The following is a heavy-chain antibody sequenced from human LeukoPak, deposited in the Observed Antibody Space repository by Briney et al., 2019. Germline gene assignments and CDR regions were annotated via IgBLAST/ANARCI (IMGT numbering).Heavy chain of an antibody. CDR3: AKDWYRFDY. J-gene: IGHJ4*02. V-gene: IGHV3-74*01. CDR1: GFNFNSYT. D-gene: IGHD6-13*01. Sequence: GGSLRLSCAASGFNFNSYTMNWVRQAPGKGLVWVSRIASDGSSTTYADSVKGRFSISRDNAKNTLYLQMNSLRVEDTAVYYCAKDWYRFDYWGQGTLVTVSS. CDR2: IASDGSST.